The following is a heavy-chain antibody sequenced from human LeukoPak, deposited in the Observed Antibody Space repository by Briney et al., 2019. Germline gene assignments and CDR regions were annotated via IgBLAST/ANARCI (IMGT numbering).Heavy chain of an antibody. CDR1: GFTFSSHG. D-gene: IGHD6-13*01. Sequence: GSLRLSCAASGFTFSSHGMHWVRQAPGKGLEWVAVIWYDGSNEYYADSVKGRFTISRDNSKNTLYLQMNSLRAEDTAVYYCARDRGAAGTSFDYWGQGTLVTVSS. J-gene: IGHJ4*02. V-gene: IGHV3-33*01. CDR3: ARDRGAAGTSFDY. CDR2: IWYDGSNE.